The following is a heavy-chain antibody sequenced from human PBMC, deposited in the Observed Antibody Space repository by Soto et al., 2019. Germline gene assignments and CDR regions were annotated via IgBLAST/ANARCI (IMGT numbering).Heavy chain of an antibody. J-gene: IGHJ4*02. Sequence: QLQLQESGSGLVKPSQTLSLTCAVSGGSISSGGYSWSWIRQPPGKGLEWIGYIYHSGSTYYNPSLKSRVTISVDRSKNQFSLKLSSVTAADTAVYYCARAGNYYDSSGYLEDYFDYWGQGTLVTVSS. CDR3: ARAGNYYDSSGYLEDYFDY. CDR2: IYHSGST. CDR1: GGSISSGGYS. V-gene: IGHV4-30-2*01. D-gene: IGHD3-22*01.